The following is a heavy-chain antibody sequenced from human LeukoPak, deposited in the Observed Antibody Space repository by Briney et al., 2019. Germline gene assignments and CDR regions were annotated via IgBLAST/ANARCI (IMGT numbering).Heavy chain of an antibody. CDR2: INPNSGVT. D-gene: IGHD5-24*01. Sequence: ASVKVSCKASGYTFTGYYIHWVRQAPGQGLEWMGWINPNSGVTNYAQKFQGRVTMTRDTSISTAYMELNRLRSDDTAVYYCARGDGDGYNFWYWGQETMVTVPS. V-gene: IGHV1-2*02. CDR3: ARGDGDGYNFWY. J-gene: IGHJ4*02. CDR1: GYTFTGYY.